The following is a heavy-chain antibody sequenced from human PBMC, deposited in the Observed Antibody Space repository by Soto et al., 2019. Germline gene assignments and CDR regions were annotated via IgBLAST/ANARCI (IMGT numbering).Heavy chain of an antibody. Sequence: QVQLVESGGGVVQPGTSLRLSCVGSGFTFRSYVIHWVRQAPGKGLEWVALTSYDGSNKYYDDSVKGRFTISRDNSRNTVDPQMNNLRLEDTALYYCARWGTTGGLDVWGQGTLVCVPS. J-gene: IGHJ4*02. CDR1: GFTFRSYV. CDR3: ARWGTTGGLDV. CDR2: TSYDGSNK. V-gene: IGHV3-30*19. D-gene: IGHD3-16*01.